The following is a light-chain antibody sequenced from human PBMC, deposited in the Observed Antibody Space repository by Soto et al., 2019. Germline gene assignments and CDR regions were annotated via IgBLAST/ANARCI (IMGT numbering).Light chain of an antibody. CDR1: QSVSRF. V-gene: IGKV3-15*01. CDR2: DTS. Sequence: EIVMTQSPATLSVSPGERVTLSCRASQSVSRFLAWYQQRPGQAPRLLIYDTSTRATGVPARFSGSGSGTEFSLTISSLQSEDFAVYYCQQYVSIPLTFGGGTKVEIK. J-gene: IGKJ4*01. CDR3: QQYVSIPLT.